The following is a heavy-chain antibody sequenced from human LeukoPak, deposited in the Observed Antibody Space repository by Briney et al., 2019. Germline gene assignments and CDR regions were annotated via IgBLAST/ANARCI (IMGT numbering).Heavy chain of an antibody. CDR1: GLTFSSYW. J-gene: IGHJ4*02. CDR3: ARDGRGIAVD. D-gene: IGHD6-19*01. CDR2: IKQDGSEK. V-gene: IGHV3-7*01. Sequence: GGSLRLSCAASGLTFSSYWMSWVRQAPGKGLEWVANIKQDGSEKYYVDSVKGRFTISRDNAKNSLYLQMNSLRAEDTAVYYCARDGRGIAVDWGQGTLVTVSS.